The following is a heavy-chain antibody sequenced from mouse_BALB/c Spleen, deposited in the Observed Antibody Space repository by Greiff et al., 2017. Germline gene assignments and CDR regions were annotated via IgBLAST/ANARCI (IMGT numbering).Heavy chain of an antibody. CDR3: ARDGGLLRLPAWFAY. D-gene: IGHD1-2*01. CDR2: ISYDGSN. V-gene: IGHV3-6*02. CDR1: GYSITSGYY. Sequence: EVQLQESGPGLVKPSQSLSLTCSVTGYSITSGYYWNWIRQFPGNKLEWMGYISYDGSNNYNPSLKNRISITRDTSKNQFFLKLNSVTTEDTATYYCARDGGLLRLPAWFAYWGQGTLVTVSA. J-gene: IGHJ3*01.